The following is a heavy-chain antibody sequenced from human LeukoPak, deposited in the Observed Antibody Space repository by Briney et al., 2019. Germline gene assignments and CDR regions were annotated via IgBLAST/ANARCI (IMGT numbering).Heavy chain of an antibody. D-gene: IGHD6-13*01. CDR2: IIPIFGTA. Sequence: SVKVSCKASGGTFSGYAISWVRQAPGQGLEWMGGIIPIFGTANYAQKFQGRVTITADKSTSTAYMELSSLRSEDTAVYYCASEDGYSSSWYYFDYWGQGTLVTVSS. J-gene: IGHJ4*02. CDR1: GGTFSGYA. CDR3: ASEDGYSSSWYYFDY. V-gene: IGHV1-69*06.